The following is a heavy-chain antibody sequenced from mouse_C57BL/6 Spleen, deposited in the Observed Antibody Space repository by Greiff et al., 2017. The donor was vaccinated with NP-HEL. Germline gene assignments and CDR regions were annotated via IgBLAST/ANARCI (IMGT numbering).Heavy chain of an antibody. CDR3: TFPAWFAY. CDR1: GYTFTDYE. V-gene: IGHV1-15*01. Sequence: QVQLKESGAELVRPGASVTLSCKASGYTFTDYEMHWVKQTPVHGLEWIGAIDPETGGTAYNQKFKGKAILTADKSSSTAYMELRSLTSEDSAVYYCTFPAWFAYWGQGTLVTVSA. J-gene: IGHJ3*01. CDR2: IDPETGGT.